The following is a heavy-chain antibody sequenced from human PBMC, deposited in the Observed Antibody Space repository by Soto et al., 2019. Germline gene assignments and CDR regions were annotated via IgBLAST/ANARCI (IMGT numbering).Heavy chain of an antibody. CDR2: IRGFSPYT. D-gene: IGHD2-15*01. V-gene: IGHV3-21*01. CDR3: ARDRGYDAHDYYYNAMDV. J-gene: IGHJ6*02. CDR1: GFTSRTYT. Sequence: GGSLRLSCVASGFTSRTYTMNWVRQAPGKGLEWVSGIRGFSPYTFYAESVKGRFTISRDNAKNSLYLQMNSLGVEDTAVYYCARDRGYDAHDYYYNAMDVWGQGTPVTVSS.